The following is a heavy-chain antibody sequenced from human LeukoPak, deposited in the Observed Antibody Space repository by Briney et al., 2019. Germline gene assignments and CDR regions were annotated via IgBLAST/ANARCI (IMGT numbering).Heavy chain of an antibody. CDR1: GFSFNSYS. D-gene: IGHD4-11*01. V-gene: IGHV3-21*01. CDR3: ARLNYSDYGTFDY. CDR2: IGGRSDYI. J-gene: IGHJ4*02. Sequence: PGESLRLSCAASGFSFNSYSMNWVRQAPGKGLEWVSSIGGRSDYIYYADSVKGRFTMSRDNAKNSLYLQMNSLRAEDTAVYYCARLNYSDYGTFDYSGQGTPVTVSP.